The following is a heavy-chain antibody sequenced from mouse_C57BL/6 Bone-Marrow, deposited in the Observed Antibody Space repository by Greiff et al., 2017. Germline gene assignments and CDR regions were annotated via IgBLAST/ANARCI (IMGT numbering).Heavy chain of an antibody. V-gene: IGHV7-3*01. CDR2: IRNKANGYTT. CDR1: GFTFTDYY. CDR3: ARSSLYGSSPYYFDY. Sequence: EVKLMEPGGGLVQPGGSLSLSCAASGFTFTDYYMSWVRQPPGKALEWLGFIRNKANGYTTEYSASVKGRFTISRDNSQSILYLQMNALRAEDSATYYCARSSLYGSSPYYFDYWGQGTTLTVSS. J-gene: IGHJ2*01. D-gene: IGHD1-1*01.